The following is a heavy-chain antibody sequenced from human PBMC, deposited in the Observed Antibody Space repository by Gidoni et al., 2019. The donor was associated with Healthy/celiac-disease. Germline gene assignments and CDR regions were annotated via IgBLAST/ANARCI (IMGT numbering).Heavy chain of an antibody. CDR2: ISGSGGST. D-gene: IGHD4-17*01. CDR3: AKYGDYVYYYYGMDV. CDR1: GFTFSSYA. V-gene: IGHV3-23*01. Sequence: EVQLLESGGGLVQPGGSLRLSCAASGFTFSSYASSWVRQAPGKGLEWVSAISGSGGSTYYADSVKGRFTISRDNSKNTLYLQMNSLRAEDTAVYYCAKYGDYVYYYYGMDVWGQGTTVTVSS. J-gene: IGHJ6*02.